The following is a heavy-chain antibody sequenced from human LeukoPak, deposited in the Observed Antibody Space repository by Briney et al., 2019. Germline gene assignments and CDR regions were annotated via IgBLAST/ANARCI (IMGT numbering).Heavy chain of an antibody. Sequence: GGSLRLSCAASGFTFSSYTMSWVRQAPGKGLEWVSAISGSGGSTYYADSVKGRFTISRDNSKNTLYLQMNSLRAEDTALYYCAKGSSTTCPCYRDYWGQGTLVTVSS. CDR3: AKGSSTTCPCYRDY. D-gene: IGHD2-2*01. V-gene: IGHV3-23*01. CDR1: GFTFSSYT. J-gene: IGHJ4*02. CDR2: ISGSGGST.